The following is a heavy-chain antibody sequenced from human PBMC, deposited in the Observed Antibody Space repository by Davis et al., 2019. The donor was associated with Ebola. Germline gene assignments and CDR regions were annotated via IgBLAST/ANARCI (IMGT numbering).Heavy chain of an antibody. J-gene: IGHJ4*02. CDR3: ARRGYNSNLLFDY. V-gene: IGHV5-10-1*01. CDR2: IDPTDSST. CDR1: GYNFGSYY. D-gene: IGHD1-20*01. Sequence: PGGSLRLSCKVSGYNFGSYYITWVRRVPGKGLEWMARIDPTDSSTTYSPSFQGHVSISTDNSISTAYLHWNALKTSDTGIYYCARRGYNSNLLFDYWGQGTLLTVSS.